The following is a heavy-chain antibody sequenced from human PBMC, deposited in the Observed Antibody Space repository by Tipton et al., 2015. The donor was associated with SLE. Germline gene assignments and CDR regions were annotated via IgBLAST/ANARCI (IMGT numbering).Heavy chain of an antibody. CDR3: VKSVVVVSPRDYYYYMDV. J-gene: IGHJ6*03. V-gene: IGHV4-39*07. CDR1: GGSVSSTTYS. CDR2: IHFSGRT. Sequence: LRLSCTVSGGSVSSTTYSWGWIRQPPGKGLEWIGNIHFSGRTYYIPSLQSRVTLSVDMSKNQFSLRLSSVTAADTGVYYCVKSVVVVSPRDYYYYMDVWGKGTTVTVSS. D-gene: IGHD2-15*01.